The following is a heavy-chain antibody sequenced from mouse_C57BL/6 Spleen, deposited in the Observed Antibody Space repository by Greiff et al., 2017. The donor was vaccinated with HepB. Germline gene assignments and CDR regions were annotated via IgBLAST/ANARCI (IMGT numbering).Heavy chain of an antibody. Sequence: VQLQQPGTELVKPGASVKLSCKASGYTFTSYWMHWVKQRPGQGLEWIGNINPSNGGTNYNEKFKSKATLTVDKSSSTAYMQLSSLTSEDSAVYYCARDPYDGYYNYAMDYWGQGTSVTVSS. CDR2: INPSNGGT. J-gene: IGHJ4*01. D-gene: IGHD2-3*01. CDR1: GYTFTSYW. V-gene: IGHV1-53*01. CDR3: ARDPYDGYYNYAMDY.